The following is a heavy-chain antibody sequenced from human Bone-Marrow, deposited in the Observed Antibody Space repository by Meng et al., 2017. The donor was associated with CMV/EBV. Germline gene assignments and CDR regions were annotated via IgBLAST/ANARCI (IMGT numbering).Heavy chain of an antibody. Sequence: GESLKISCAASGFNVSSDFMSWVRQAPGKGLEWVSVIYSGGSRTYYADSVKGRFTISRDNSKNTLYLQMNSLRAEDTAVYYCAKVGDYGDDNYYFDYWGQGTLVTVSS. D-gene: IGHD4-17*01. CDR1: GFNVSSDF. J-gene: IGHJ4*02. CDR2: IYSGGSRT. CDR3: AKVGDYGDDNYYFDY. V-gene: IGHV3-23*03.